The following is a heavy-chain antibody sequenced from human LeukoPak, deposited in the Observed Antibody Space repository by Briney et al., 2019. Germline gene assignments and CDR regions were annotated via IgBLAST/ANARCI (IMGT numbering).Heavy chain of an antibody. CDR2: IKQDGGEK. J-gene: IGHJ4*02. V-gene: IGHV3-7*01. CDR1: GFSFSNYW. Sequence: PGGSLRLSCAASGFSFSNYWMSWVRQAPGKGLEWVANIKQDGGEKFYVDSVKGRFTISRDNAKNSLYLQMNSLRAEDTAVYYCAREDHSNYNYWGQGTLVAVSS. D-gene: IGHD4-11*01. CDR3: AREDHSNYNY.